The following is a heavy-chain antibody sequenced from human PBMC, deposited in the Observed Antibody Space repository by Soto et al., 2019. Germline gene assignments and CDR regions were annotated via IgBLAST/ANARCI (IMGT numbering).Heavy chain of an antibody. CDR3: ARQPFLERSDYYYYYMDV. V-gene: IGHV4-59*13. Sequence: SETLSLTCTVSGDSMSPFYWNWIRQSPGKGLEWIGYIYYSGNTNYNPSLKSRVAISVDTSKNQFYMELSSLRSEDTAVYYCARQPFLERSDYYYYYMDVWGKGTTVTVSS. CDR2: IYYSGNT. D-gene: IGHD3-3*01. J-gene: IGHJ6*03. CDR1: GDSMSPFY.